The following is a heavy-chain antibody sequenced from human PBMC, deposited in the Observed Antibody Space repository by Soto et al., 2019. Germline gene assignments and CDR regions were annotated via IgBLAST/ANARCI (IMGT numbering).Heavy chain of an antibody. J-gene: IGHJ4*02. CDR1: GGSISSYY. V-gene: IGHV4-59*12. CDR2: MYYSGST. CDR3: AREDRTIDY. Sequence: SETLSLTCTVSGGSISSYYWSWIRQPPGKGLEWIGYMYYSGSTNYNPSLKSRVTISVDTSKNQFSLKLSSVTAADTAVYYCAREDRTIDYWGQGTLVTVSS.